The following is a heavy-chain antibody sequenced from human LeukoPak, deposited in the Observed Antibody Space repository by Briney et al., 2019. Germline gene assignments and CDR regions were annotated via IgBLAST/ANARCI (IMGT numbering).Heavy chain of an antibody. CDR2: ISAYNGNT. CDR3: ARPSYYYDSSGYPALDAFDI. V-gene: IGHV1-18*01. J-gene: IGHJ3*02. CDR1: GYTFTSYG. Sequence: ASVKVSCKASGYTFTSYGISWVRQAPGRGLEWMGWISAYNGNTNYAQKLQGRVTMTTDTSTSTAYMELRSLRSDDTAVYYCARPSYYYDSSGYPALDAFDIWGQGTMVTVSS. D-gene: IGHD3-22*01.